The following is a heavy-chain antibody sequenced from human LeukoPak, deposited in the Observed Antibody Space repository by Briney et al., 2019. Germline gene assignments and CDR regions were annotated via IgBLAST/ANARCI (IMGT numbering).Heavy chain of an antibody. Sequence: PGGSLRLSCAASGFTFSSYSMNWVRQAPGKGLEWVSSISSSSSYIYYADSVKGRFTISRDNAKNSLYLQMNSLRAEDTAVYYCARVGGGNTAMVTPYYYYMDVWGKGTTVTVSS. D-gene: IGHD5-18*01. CDR2: ISSSSSYI. CDR3: ARVGGGNTAMVTPYYYYMDV. V-gene: IGHV3-21*01. J-gene: IGHJ6*03. CDR1: GFTFSSYS.